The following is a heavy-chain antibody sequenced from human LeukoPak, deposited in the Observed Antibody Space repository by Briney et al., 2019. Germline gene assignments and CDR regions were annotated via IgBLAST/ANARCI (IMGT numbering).Heavy chain of an antibody. V-gene: IGHV3-74*01. CDR1: GFTFTNHW. CDR2: IRPDGRET. J-gene: IGHJ4*02. D-gene: IGHD1-14*01. CDR3: AKVASVNPRSYFDY. Sequence: GGSLRLSCAASGFTFTNHWMHWVRQAPGKGLVWVSRIRPDGRETNHADSVKGRFTISRDNAKNTLYLQMNSLRAEDTAVYYCAKVASVNPRSYFDYWGQGTLVTVSS.